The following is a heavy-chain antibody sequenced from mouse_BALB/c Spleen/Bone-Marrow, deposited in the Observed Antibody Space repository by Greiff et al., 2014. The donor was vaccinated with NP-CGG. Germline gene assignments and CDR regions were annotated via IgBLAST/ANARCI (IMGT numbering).Heavy chain of an antibody. Sequence: QVQLQQSGAELVRPGASVKLSCKASGYTFTSNWINWVKQRPGQGLEWIGNIYPSDSYTNYNQKFKDKATLTVDKSSSTAYMQLSSPTSDDAAVHYGARGSSYVGYAMDYWGQGTSVTVSS. CDR3: ARGSSYVGYAMDY. J-gene: IGHJ4*01. V-gene: IGHV1-69*02. CDR2: IYPSDSYT. CDR1: GYTFTSNW. D-gene: IGHD1-1*01.